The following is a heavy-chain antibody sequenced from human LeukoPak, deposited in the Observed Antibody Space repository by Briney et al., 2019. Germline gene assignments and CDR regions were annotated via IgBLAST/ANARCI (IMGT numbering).Heavy chain of an antibody. CDR1: GGTFSSYA. CDR3: ARGSYSSGWLFY. CDR2: IIPIFCTA. Sequence: SSVKVSCKASGGTFSSYAISWVRQAPGQGLEWMGRIIPIFCTANYAQKFQGRVTITTDESTSTAYMELSSLRSEDTAVYYCARGSYSSGWLFYWGQGTLVTVSS. V-gene: IGHV1-69*05. J-gene: IGHJ4*02. D-gene: IGHD6-19*01.